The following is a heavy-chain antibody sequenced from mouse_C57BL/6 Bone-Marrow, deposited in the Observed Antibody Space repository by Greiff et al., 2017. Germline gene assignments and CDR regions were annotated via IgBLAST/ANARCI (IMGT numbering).Heavy chain of an antibody. CDR2: ISSGGDYI. CDR1: GFTFSSYA. D-gene: IGHD2-4*01. J-gene: IGHJ3*01. CDR3: TRDYPGRFAY. Sequence: EVHLVESGEGLVKPGGSLKLSCAASGFTFSSYAMSWVRQTPEKRLEWVAYISSGGDYIYYADTVKGRFTISRDNARNTLYLQMSSLKYEDTAMYYCTRDYPGRFAYWGQGTLVTVSA. V-gene: IGHV5-9-1*02.